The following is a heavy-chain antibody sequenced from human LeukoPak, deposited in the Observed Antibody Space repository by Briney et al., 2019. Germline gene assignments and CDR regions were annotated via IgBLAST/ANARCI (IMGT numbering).Heavy chain of an antibody. D-gene: IGHD1-26*01. Sequence: GGSLGLSCAASGFTFSSYAMTWVRQAPGKGLEWVSLISSSGVNTYYADSVKGRFTISRDNSKNTLSLQMNSLRDEDTAVYYCAKDVRVGGGGMDVWGQGTPVTVSS. J-gene: IGHJ6*02. CDR3: AKDVRVGGGGMDV. V-gene: IGHV3-23*01. CDR2: ISSSGVNT. CDR1: GFTFSSYA.